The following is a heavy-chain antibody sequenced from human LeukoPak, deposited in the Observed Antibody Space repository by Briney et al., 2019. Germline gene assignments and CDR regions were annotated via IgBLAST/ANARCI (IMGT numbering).Heavy chain of an antibody. CDR1: GGSISSYY. CDR3: ARDHSGDAFDI. V-gene: IGHV4-59*01. CDR2: IYYSGST. D-gene: IGHD3-10*01. Sequence: SETLSLTCTVSGGSISSYYWSWIRQPPGKGLEWIGYIYYSGSTNYNPSLKSRVTISVDTSKNQLSLKLSSVTAADTAVYYCARDHSGDAFDIWGQGTMVTVSS. J-gene: IGHJ3*02.